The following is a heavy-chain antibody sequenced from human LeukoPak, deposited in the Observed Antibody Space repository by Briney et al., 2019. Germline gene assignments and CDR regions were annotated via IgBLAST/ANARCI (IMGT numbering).Heavy chain of an antibody. Sequence: PSVTLSLTCTVSGGSISSYYWSWIRQPPGKGLEWIGYIYYSGSTNYNPSLKSRVTISVDTSKNQFSLKLSSVTAADTAVYYCARGGGSEGGPDYWGQGTLVTVSS. CDR1: GGSISSYY. V-gene: IGHV4-59*01. D-gene: IGHD2-15*01. CDR3: ARGGGSEGGPDY. J-gene: IGHJ4*02. CDR2: IYYSGST.